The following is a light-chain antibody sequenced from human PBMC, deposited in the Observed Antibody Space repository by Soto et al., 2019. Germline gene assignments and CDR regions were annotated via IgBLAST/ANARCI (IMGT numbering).Light chain of an antibody. J-gene: IGLJ1*01. Sequence: QPVLTQSPSASASLGASVKLTCTLSSGHSSYAIAWHQQQPEKGPRYLMKLNSDGSHRKGDGIPDRFSGSSSGAERYLTISSLQSEDEADYYCQTGGTGIHYVFGTGTKLTVL. V-gene: IGLV4-69*01. CDR1: SGHSSYA. CDR2: LNSDGSH. CDR3: QTGGTGIHYV.